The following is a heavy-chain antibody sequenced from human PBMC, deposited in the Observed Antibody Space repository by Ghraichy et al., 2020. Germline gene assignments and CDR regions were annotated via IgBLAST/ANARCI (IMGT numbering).Heavy chain of an antibody. Sequence: GGSLRLSCAASGFTFSSYSMNWVRQAPGKGLEWVSSISSSSSYIYYADSVKGRFTISRDNAKNSLYLQMNSLRAEDTAVYYCARASIHKIDYVEGYTLYYYYYGMDVWGQGTTVTVSS. J-gene: IGHJ6*02. D-gene: IGHD2-2*02. CDR3: ARASIHKIDYVEGYTLYYYYYGMDV. V-gene: IGHV3-21*01. CDR1: GFTFSSYS. CDR2: ISSSSSYI.